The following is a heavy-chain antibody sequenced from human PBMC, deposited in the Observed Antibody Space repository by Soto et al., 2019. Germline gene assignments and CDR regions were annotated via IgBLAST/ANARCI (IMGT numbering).Heavy chain of an antibody. V-gene: IGHV4-34*01. CDR1: GGSFSGYY. D-gene: IGHD5-18*01. CDR3: ARVTAGYSYGYDY. J-gene: IGHJ4*02. Sequence: SETLSLTCAVYGGSFSGYYWSWIRQPPGKGLEWIGEINHSGSTNYTPSLKSRVTISVDTSKDQFSLKLSSVTAADTAVYYCARVTAGYSYGYDYWGQGTLVTVSS. CDR2: INHSGST.